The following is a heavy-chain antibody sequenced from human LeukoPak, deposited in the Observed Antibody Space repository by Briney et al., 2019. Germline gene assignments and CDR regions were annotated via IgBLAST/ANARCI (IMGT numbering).Heavy chain of an antibody. V-gene: IGHV3-23*01. CDR2: ISGSGGST. Sequence: GGSLRLSCAASGFTFSSSPMSWVRQAPGKGLEWVSAISGSGGSTYYADSVKGRFTISRDNSKNTLYLQMNSLRAEDTAVYYCAKDSHCSSTSCQFDYWGQGTLVTVSS. J-gene: IGHJ4*02. D-gene: IGHD2-2*01. CDR3: AKDSHCSSTSCQFDY. CDR1: GFTFSSSP.